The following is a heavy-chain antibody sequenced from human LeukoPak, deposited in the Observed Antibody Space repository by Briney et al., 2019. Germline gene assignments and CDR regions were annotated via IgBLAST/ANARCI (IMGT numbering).Heavy chain of an antibody. Sequence: AASVKVSCKASGYTFTSYGISWVRQAPGQGLEWMGWISAYNGNTNYAQKLQGRVTMTTDTSTSTAYMELRSLRSDDTAVYYCARDRSNGYQGWFDPWGQGTLVTVSS. CDR2: ISAYNGNT. V-gene: IGHV1-18*01. J-gene: IGHJ5*02. CDR3: ARDRSNGYQGWFDP. D-gene: IGHD2-2*01. CDR1: GYTFTSYG.